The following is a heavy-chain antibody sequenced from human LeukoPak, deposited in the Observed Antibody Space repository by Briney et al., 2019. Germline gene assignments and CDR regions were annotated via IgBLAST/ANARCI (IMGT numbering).Heavy chain of an antibody. CDR2: IYYSGST. D-gene: IGHD2-2*01. CDR3: ARTPSRRGDY. V-gene: IGHV4-39*01. CDR1: GGSISSSSYY. J-gene: IGHJ4*02. Sequence: SETLSLTCTVSGGSISSSSYYWGWIRQPPGKGLEWIGSIYYSGSTYYNPSLKSRVTISVDTSKNQFSLKLSSVTAADTAVYYCARTPSRRGDYWGQGTLVTVSS.